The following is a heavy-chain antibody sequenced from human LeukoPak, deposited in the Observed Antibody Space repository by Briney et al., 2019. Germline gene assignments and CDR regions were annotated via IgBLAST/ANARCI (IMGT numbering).Heavy chain of an antibody. CDR3: AKGLAVAGTPPGGDY. Sequence: GASVKVSCKVSGYSLIELSTHWVRQAPGKGLEWMGGINLEHRNPVYAQKFQGRITMTEDTTTDTAYMEVNSLTSEDTAIYYCAKGLAVAGTPPGGDYWGQGTLLTVSS. J-gene: IGHJ4*02. V-gene: IGHV1-24*01. CDR2: INLEHRNP. D-gene: IGHD6-19*01. CDR1: GYSLIELS.